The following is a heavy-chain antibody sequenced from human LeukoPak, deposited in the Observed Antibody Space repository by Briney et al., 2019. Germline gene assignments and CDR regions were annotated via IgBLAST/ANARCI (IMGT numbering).Heavy chain of an antibody. J-gene: IGHJ3*02. CDR1: GFTFSGYW. CDR3: ARDWQWQQLDGDAFDI. D-gene: IGHD6-13*01. Sequence: GGSLRLSCAASGFTFSGYWMSWVRQAPGKGLEWVANIKQDGSERYYVDSVKGRFTISRDNAKNSLFLQMNSLRAEDTAVYYCARDWQWQQLDGDAFDIWGQGTMVTVSS. CDR2: IKQDGSER. V-gene: IGHV3-7*04.